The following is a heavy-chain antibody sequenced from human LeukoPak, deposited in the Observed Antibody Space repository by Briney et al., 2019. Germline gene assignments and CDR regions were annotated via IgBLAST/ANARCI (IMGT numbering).Heavy chain of an antibody. Sequence: PGGSLRLSCAASGFTFSSYAMSWVRQAPGKGLEWVSAITDSGGDTYSADSVKGRFTVSRDNSKNTLYLQMNSLRAEDTALYYCTRFGDYGEYWGQGTLVTVSS. CDR3: TRFGDYGEY. V-gene: IGHV3-23*01. CDR1: GFTFSSYA. J-gene: IGHJ4*02. CDR2: ITDSGGDT. D-gene: IGHD3-10*01.